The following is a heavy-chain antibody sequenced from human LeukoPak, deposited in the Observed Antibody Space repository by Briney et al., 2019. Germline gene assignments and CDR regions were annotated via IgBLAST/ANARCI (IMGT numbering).Heavy chain of an antibody. Sequence: PSETLSLTCTVSGGSISSYYWSWIRQPPGKGLEWIGYIYYSGSTNYNPSLKSRVTISVDTSKNQFSLKLSSVTAADTAVYYCARLLGSHINYFDPWGQGTLVTVSS. CDR2: IYYSGST. CDR3: ARLLGSHINYFDP. CDR1: GGSISSYY. V-gene: IGHV4-59*08. J-gene: IGHJ5*02. D-gene: IGHD2-21*01.